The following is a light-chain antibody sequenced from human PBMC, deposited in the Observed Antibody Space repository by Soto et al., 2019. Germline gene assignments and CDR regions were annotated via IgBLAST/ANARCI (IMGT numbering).Light chain of an antibody. CDR1: QSVNSH. CDR2: EVF. V-gene: IGKV3-15*01. J-gene: IGKJ4*01. CDR3: QQYSSWSPLT. Sequence: EIVMTQTPATLSVSPGDGATLSCRASQSVNSHLAWYQQKPGQAPRLLIYEVFTRATGIPARFSGSGSGTEFTLTISSLQSEDSAAYYCQQYSSWSPLTFGGGTKVGI.